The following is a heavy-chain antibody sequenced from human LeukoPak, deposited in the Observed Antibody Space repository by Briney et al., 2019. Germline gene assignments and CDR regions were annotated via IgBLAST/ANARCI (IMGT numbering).Heavy chain of an antibody. CDR3: ARDETVGYFDY. CDR2: IYTSGST. D-gene: IGHD1-1*01. CDR1: GGSISSGSYY. V-gene: IGHV4-61*02. Sequence: SETLSLTCTVSGGSISSGSYYWSWIRQPAGKGLEWIGRIYTSGSTNYNPSLKSRVTISVDTSKNQFSLKLSSVTAADTAVYYCARDETVGYFDYWRQGTLVTVSS. J-gene: IGHJ4*02.